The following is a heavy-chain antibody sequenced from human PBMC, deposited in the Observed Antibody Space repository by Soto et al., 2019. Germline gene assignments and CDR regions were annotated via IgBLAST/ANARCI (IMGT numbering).Heavy chain of an antibody. Sequence: QVQLQESGPGLVKPSETLSLTCTVSGGSISSYYWSWIRQPPGKGLEWIGYIYYSGSTNYNPALKSRVTLSVDMSKTQFSLKRSSVTAADTAVYYCARRWGAAVDYWGQGTLVTVSS. CDR1: GGSISSYY. J-gene: IGHJ4*02. D-gene: IGHD1-26*01. CDR2: IYYSGST. V-gene: IGHV4-59*08. CDR3: ARRWGAAVDY.